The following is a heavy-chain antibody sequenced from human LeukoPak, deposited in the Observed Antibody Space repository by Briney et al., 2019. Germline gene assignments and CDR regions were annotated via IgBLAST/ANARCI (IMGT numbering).Heavy chain of an antibody. CDR2: VSGSAGST. Sequence: GGSLRLSCAASGFTFNTYTMSWVRQAPGKGLEWVSAVSGSAGSTYYADSVKGRFTISRDNSKNTLYLQMNSLRAEDTAVYYCGKVIVVVPAASTTFDSWGQGTLVTVSS. CDR1: GFTFNTYT. V-gene: IGHV3-23*01. D-gene: IGHD2-2*01. CDR3: GKVIVVVPAASTTFDS. J-gene: IGHJ4*02.